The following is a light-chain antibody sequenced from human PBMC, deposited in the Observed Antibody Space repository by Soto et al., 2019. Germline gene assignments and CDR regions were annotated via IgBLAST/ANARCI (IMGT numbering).Light chain of an antibody. Sequence: ETVTTQSPATLSVSPGERVILSCRTSQSVTTNLAWYQQKPGRAPRLLFYGASIRATGIPARFSGSGSGTDFTLTISSLQSEDIAVYYCQQYNNWPPLTFGGGTKVEIK. CDR1: QSVTTN. CDR3: QQYNNWPPLT. V-gene: IGKV3-15*01. J-gene: IGKJ4*01. CDR2: GAS.